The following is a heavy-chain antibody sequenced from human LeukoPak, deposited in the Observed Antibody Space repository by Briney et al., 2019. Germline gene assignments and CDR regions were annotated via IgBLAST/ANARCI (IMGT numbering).Heavy chain of an antibody. D-gene: IGHD6-13*01. CDR1: GGSISSYY. J-gene: IGHJ4*02. Sequence: SETLSLTCTVSGGSISSYYWSWIRQPAGKGLEWIGRIYTSGSTNYNPSLKRRVTMSVDTSKNQFSLKLSSVTAAHTAVYYCARETLAAAGRSFDYWGQGTLVTVSS. V-gene: IGHV4-4*07. CDR3: ARETLAAAGRSFDY. CDR2: IYTSGST.